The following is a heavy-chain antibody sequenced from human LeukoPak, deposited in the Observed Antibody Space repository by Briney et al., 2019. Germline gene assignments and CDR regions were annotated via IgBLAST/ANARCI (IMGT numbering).Heavy chain of an antibody. CDR3: ARVSGFRGSLGDFDY. CDR1: GGTFSSYA. D-gene: IGHD1-26*01. J-gene: IGHJ4*02. CDR2: ISAYNGNT. Sequence: ASVKVSCKASGGTFSSYAISWVRQAPGQGLEWMGWISAYNGNTNYAQKLQGRVTMTTDTSTSTAYMELRSLRSDDTAVYYCARVSGFRGSLGDFDYWGQGTLVTVSS. V-gene: IGHV1-18*01.